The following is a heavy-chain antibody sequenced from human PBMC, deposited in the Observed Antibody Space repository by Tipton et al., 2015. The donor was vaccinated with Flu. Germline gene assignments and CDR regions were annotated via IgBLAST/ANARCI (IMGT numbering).Heavy chain of an antibody. CDR2: VFYSGGT. V-gene: IGHV4-59*08. CDR3: ARGALYKYDS. Sequence: TLSLTCTVSGDSISPYYWSWIRQPPGKEPEWIGYVFYSGGTPYNPSLENRVTISVDTSKSQFSLKMTSLTAPDTAVYYCARGALYKYDSWGQGLLVTVSS. D-gene: IGHD1-26*01. J-gene: IGHJ5*01. CDR1: GDSISPYY.